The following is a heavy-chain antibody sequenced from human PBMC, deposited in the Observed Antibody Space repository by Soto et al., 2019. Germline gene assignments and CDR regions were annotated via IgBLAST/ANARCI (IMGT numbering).Heavy chain of an antibody. D-gene: IGHD6-25*01. Sequence: EEHLVESGGAVVQPGGSLRLSCAASGFNFHDYTIHWVRQTPGKGLEWVSFITWDSGSIHYADSVKGRFTISRDNSKNSLTLEINSLRSEDSGLYYCGKGGFGGYGMDVWGQGTTVPFSS. CDR1: GFNFHDYT. CDR2: ITWDSGSI. V-gene: IGHV3-43*01. CDR3: GKGGFGGYGMDV. J-gene: IGHJ6*02.